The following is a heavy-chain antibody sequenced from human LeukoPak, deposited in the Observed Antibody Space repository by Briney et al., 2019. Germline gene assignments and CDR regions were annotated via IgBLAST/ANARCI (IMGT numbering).Heavy chain of an antibody. CDR3: ARDFYDYVWGSYPKPVVY. CDR2: ISSSGSTI. Sequence: GGSLRLSCAASGFTFSDYYMSWIRQAPGKGLEWVSYISSSGSTIYYADSVKGRFTISRDNAKNSLYLQMNSLRAEDTAVYYCARDFYDYVWGSYPKPVVYWGQGTLVTVSS. V-gene: IGHV3-11*04. D-gene: IGHD3-16*02. CDR1: GFTFSDYY. J-gene: IGHJ4*02.